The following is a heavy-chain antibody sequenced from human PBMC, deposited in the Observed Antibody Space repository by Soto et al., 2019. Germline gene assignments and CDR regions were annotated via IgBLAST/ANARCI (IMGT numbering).Heavy chain of an antibody. CDR3: ATSRGWIYGDYSYY. V-gene: IGHV3-23*01. CDR1: GFTFSSYA. Sequence: EVQLLESGGGVVQPGGSLRLSCAASGFTFSSYAMSWVRQAPGKGLKWVSAISGSGGSKYYADYVKGRFTISGDNYKNSRYQQLKSMIDEDAALSYCATSRGWIYGDYSYYWSQG. D-gene: IGHD4-17*01. CDR2: ISGSGGSK. J-gene: IGHJ4*02.